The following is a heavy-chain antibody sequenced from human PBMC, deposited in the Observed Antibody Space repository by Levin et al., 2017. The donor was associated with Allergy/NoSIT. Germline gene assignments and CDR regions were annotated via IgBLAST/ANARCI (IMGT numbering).Heavy chain of an antibody. CDR2: INPSGGST. CDR3: AREFGGIAAAPPAEYFQH. D-gene: IGHD6-13*01. CDR1: GYTFTSYY. Sequence: GASVKVSCKASGYTFTSYYMHWVRQAPGQGLEWMGIINPSGGSTSYTQKFQGRVTMTRDTSTSTVYMELSSLRSEDTAVYYCAREFGGIAAAPPAEYFQHWGQGTLVTVSS. V-gene: IGHV1-46*01. J-gene: IGHJ1*01.